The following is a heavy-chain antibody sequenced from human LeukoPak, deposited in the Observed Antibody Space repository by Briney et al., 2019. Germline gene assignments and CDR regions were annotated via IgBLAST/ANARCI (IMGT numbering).Heavy chain of an antibody. CDR1: GFTFSNCA. D-gene: IGHD3-10*01. J-gene: IGHJ4*02. CDR3: AKHVSGSLFYFDY. Sequence: GGSLRLACAASGFTFSNCAMSWVRQAPGKGLECVSVISGTGYNTYYADSVKGRFTISRDNSKNTLYLQMNSLGAEDTAVYYCAKHVSGSLFYFDYWGQRTLVTVSS. V-gene: IGHV3-23*01. CDR2: ISGTGYNT.